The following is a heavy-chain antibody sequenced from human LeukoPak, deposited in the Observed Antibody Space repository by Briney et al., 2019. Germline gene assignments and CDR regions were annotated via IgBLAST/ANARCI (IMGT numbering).Heavy chain of an antibody. V-gene: IGHV5-51*01. CDR2: INPGDSDT. J-gene: IGHJ4*02. CDR1: GYSFTSQW. D-gene: IGHD5-18*01. CDR3: ARQLSIYTYGFDF. Sequence: GESLKISCKGSGYSFTSQWIGWVRQMPGKGLEWMGIINPGDSDTRYSPSFQGQVTISADKSISTAYLQWSSLKASDSAMYYCARQLSIYTYGFDFWGQGTLVTVSS.